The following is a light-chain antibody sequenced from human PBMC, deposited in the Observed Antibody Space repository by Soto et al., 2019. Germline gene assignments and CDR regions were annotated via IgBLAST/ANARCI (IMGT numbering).Light chain of an antibody. J-gene: IGKJ1*01. Sequence: EIVLTQSPVTLSLSPGERATLSCRASQSVRTYLAWYQVKPGQAPRLLIYDASNRASGVPARFSGSGSGTDFTLTISSLEPEDFALYYCQQRNSWPPITFGQGTKVDIK. CDR2: DAS. CDR1: QSVRTY. CDR3: QQRNSWPPIT. V-gene: IGKV3-11*01.